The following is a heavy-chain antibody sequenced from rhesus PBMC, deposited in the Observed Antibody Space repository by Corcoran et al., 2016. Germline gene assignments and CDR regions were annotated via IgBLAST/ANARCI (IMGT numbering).Heavy chain of an antibody. CDR3: AWGGCGDCLSPDRIVDS. CDR1: GFSRTTSGMG. J-gene: IGHJ4*01. Sequence: QVTLKESGPALVKPTQTLTLTCTFSGFSRTTSGMGLGWILQTPGKAQEWRELIYWDDDKRSTTAPKSSLTISKDTSKNQMVLTMTNMERMDTATYYCAWGGCGDCLSPDRIVDSWGHGVLVTVSS. V-gene: IGHV2-152*01. CDR2: IYWDDDK. D-gene: IGHD3-34*01.